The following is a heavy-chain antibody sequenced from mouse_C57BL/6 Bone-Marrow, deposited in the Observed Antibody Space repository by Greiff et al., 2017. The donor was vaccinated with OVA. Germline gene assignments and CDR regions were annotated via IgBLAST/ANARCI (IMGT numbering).Heavy chain of an antibody. D-gene: IGHD3-2*02. CDR2: IDPSDSYT. J-gene: IGHJ4*01. V-gene: IGHV1-59*01. Sequence: QVQLKQPGAELVRPGTSVTLSCKASGYTFTSSWMHWVKQRPGQGLEWIGVIDPSDSYTNYNQQFKGKATLPVDTSSSTAYMQLSSLTSEDSAVYYGARGQLRLRNYYAMDYWGQGTSVTVSS. CDR3: ARGQLRLRNYYAMDY. CDR1: GYTFTSSW.